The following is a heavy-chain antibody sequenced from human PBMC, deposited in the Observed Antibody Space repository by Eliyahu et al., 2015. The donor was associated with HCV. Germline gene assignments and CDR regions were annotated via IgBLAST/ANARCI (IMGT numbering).Heavy chain of an antibody. J-gene: IGHJ4*02. V-gene: IGHV6-1*01. CDR3: TRDLSY. Sequence: LEWLGRTYYRSRWFHDYAVSVQSRITINPDTSKNQFSLQLKSVTPEDTAVYYCTRDLSYWGQGTLVTVSS. CDR2: TYYRSRWFH. D-gene: IGHD2/OR15-2a*01.